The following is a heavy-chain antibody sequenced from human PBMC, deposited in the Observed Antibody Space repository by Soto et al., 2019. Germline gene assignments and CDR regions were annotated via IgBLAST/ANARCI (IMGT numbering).Heavy chain of an antibody. CDR3: GKLRSTVVVAATNY. V-gene: IGHV4-59*12. CDR1: GGSIHDYY. Sequence: SETLSLTCTASGGSIHDYYLVWIRQPPGKGLEWIGSIFYTGSTDYNPSLKSRVTLSLATSKNQFSLNLSSVTAEDTALYYCGKLRSTVVVAATNYWGQGTLVTVSS. D-gene: IGHD2-15*01. J-gene: IGHJ4*02. CDR2: IFYTGST.